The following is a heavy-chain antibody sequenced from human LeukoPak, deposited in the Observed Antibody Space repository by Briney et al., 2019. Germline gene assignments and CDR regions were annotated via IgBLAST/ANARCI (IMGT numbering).Heavy chain of an antibody. Sequence: GGSLRLSCAASGFTFSSYSMNWVRQAPGKGLEWVSSISSSSTYIYYADSVKGRFTISRDNARNTLYLQMNSLRAEDTAVYYCARWYYYETSGLYYGSFDNWGQGTLVTVSS. D-gene: IGHD3-22*01. J-gene: IGHJ5*02. V-gene: IGHV3-21*04. CDR3: ARWYYYETSGLYYGSFDN. CDR1: GFTFSSYS. CDR2: ISSSSTYI.